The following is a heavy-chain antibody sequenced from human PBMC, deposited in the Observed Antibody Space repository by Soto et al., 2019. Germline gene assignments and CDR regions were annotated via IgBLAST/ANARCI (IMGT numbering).Heavy chain of an antibody. CDR2: ISYDGSNK. CDR3: ARERAYYFDY. CDR1: GFTFSRFS. J-gene: IGHJ4*02. V-gene: IGHV3-30-3*01. Sequence: GSLKLSCSASGFTFSRFSMHWVRQAPGKGLEWVAVISYDGSNKYYADSVKGPFTISRDNSKNTLYLQMNSLRAEDTAVYYCARERAYYFDYWGQGTLVTVSS.